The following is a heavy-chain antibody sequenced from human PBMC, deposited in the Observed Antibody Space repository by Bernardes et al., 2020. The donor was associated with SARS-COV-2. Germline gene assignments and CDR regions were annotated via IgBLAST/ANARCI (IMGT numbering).Heavy chain of an antibody. Sequence: SETLSLTCTVSGGSISSGSYYWSWIRQPAGKGLEWIGRIYTSGSTNYNPSLKSRVTISVDTSKNQFSLKLSSVTAADTAVYYCARESQRTAWDILTGIYYYYGMDVWGQGTLVTVSS. J-gene: IGHJ6*02. CDR1: GGSISSGSYY. D-gene: IGHD3-9*01. CDR2: IYTSGST. V-gene: IGHV4-61*02. CDR3: ARESQRTAWDILTGIYYYYGMDV.